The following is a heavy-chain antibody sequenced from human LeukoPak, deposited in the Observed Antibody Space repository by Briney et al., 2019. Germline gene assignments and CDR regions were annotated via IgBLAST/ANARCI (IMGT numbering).Heavy chain of an antibody. J-gene: IGHJ5*02. CDR3: ARGIGAAAGTWFWFDP. CDR2: IYYSGST. V-gene: IGHV4-30-4*01. CDR1: GGSISSSDYY. Sequence: SQTLSLTCTVSGGSISSSDYYWSWIRQPPGKGLEWIGYIYYSGSTYYNPSLKSRVTISVDTSKNQFSLKLSSVTAADTAVYYCARGIGAAAGTWFWFDPWGQGTLVTVSS. D-gene: IGHD6-13*01.